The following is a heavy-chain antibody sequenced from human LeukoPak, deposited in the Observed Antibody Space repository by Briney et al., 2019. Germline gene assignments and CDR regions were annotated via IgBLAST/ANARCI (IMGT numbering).Heavy chain of an antibody. D-gene: IGHD5-18*01. CDR2: INPSGGST. CDR3: ARGYSYGYGLDY. V-gene: IGHV1-46*01. J-gene: IGHJ4*02. CDR1: GYTFTNYG. Sequence: GASVKVSCKASGYTFTNYGISWVRQAPGQGLEWMGIINPSGGSTSYAQKFQGRVTMTRDTSTSTVYMELSSLRSEDTAVYYCARGYSYGYGLDYWGQGTLVTVSS.